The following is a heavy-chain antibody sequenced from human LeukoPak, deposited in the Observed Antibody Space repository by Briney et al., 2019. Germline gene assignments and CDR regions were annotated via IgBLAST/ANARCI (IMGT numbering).Heavy chain of an antibody. Sequence: GGSLRLSCAVSGFTFSNYWMYWVRQAPGKRLMWVARINSDGSSTTYADSVEGRFTISRDNTKSMPHLQMHSLRVDDSAVYFCTRTTTTADWYFDLWGRGTLVTVSS. D-gene: IGHD1-1*01. CDR3: TRTTTTADWYFDL. V-gene: IGHV3-74*01. CDR2: INSDGSST. J-gene: IGHJ2*01. CDR1: GFTFSNYW.